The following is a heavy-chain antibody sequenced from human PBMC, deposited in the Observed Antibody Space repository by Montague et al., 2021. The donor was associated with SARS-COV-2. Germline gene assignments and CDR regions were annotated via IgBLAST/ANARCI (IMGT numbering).Heavy chain of an antibody. CDR3: ARENAVATFGGPYYIDS. CDR2: IYDSGRT. J-gene: IGHJ4*02. D-gene: IGHD5-12*01. V-gene: IGHV4-59*01. Sequence: SETLSLTCIVYGSSLRGYYWSWIRQPPGKGLEWIGYIYDSGRTNYNPSLKSRVTMSVDTSKNQFSLKLSSVTAADTAVYFCARENAVATFGGPYYIDSWGQGTLVTVSA. CDR1: GSSLRGYY.